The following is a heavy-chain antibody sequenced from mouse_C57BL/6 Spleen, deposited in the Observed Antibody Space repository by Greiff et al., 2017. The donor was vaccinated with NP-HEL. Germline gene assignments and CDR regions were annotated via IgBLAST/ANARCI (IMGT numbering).Heavy chain of an antibody. V-gene: IGHV1-64*01. Sequence: QVQLQQPGAELVKPGASVKLSCKASGYTFTSYWMHWVKQRPGQGLEWIGMIHPNSGSTNYNEKFKSKATLTVDKSSSTAYMQLSSLTSEDSAVYYCARDWDINGRYFDVWGTGTTVTVSS. CDR1: GYTFTSYW. D-gene: IGHD4-1*01. CDR3: ARDWDINGRYFDV. J-gene: IGHJ1*03. CDR2: IHPNSGST.